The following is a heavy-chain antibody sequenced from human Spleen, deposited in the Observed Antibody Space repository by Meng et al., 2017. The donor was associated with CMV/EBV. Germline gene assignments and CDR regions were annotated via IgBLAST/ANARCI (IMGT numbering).Heavy chain of an antibody. CDR2: IYHSGSA. J-gene: IGHJ4*02. Sequence: SETLSLTCTVSGYSISSDYYWGWIRQPPGKRLEWIGNIYHSGSAYYNPSLKSRVSISVDTSKNQFSLKLSSVTAADTAVYYCARGRLMAIFGVVTPMYYFDYWGQGTLVTVSS. V-gene: IGHV4-38-2*02. CDR1: GYSISSDYY. D-gene: IGHD3-3*01. CDR3: ARGRLMAIFGVVTPMYYFDY.